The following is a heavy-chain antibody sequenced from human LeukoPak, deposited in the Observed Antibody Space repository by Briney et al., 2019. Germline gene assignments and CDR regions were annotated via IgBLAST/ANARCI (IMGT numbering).Heavy chain of an antibody. J-gene: IGHJ4*02. Sequence: GGSLRLSCAASGFTFSSYWMNWVRQAPGKGLEWVAVISYDGSNKYYADSVKGRYTISRDNSKNTLYLQMNSLRAEDTAVYYCARDELRPVVVPAAMVFDYWGQGTLVTVSS. V-gene: IGHV3-30-3*01. CDR2: ISYDGSNK. CDR3: ARDELRPVVVPAAMVFDY. CDR1: GFTFSSYW. D-gene: IGHD2-2*01.